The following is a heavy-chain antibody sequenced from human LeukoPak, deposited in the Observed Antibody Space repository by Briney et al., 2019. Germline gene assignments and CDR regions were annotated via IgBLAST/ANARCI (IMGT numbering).Heavy chain of an antibody. V-gene: IGHV4-39*07. D-gene: IGHD2/OR15-2a*01. CDR2: IYYSGST. CDR3: VTSSHYCLKN. CDR1: GGSISSSSYY. J-gene: IGHJ4*02. Sequence: PSETLSLTCTVSGGSISSSSYYWGWIRQPPGKGLEWIGSIYYSGSTYYNPSLKSRVTISVDKSKNVFSLDLSSVTAADTAIYYCVTSSHYCLKNWGQGTLVTVSS.